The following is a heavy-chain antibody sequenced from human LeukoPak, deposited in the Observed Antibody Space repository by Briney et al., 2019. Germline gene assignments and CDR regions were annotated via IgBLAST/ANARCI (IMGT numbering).Heavy chain of an antibody. D-gene: IGHD3-22*01. V-gene: IGHV4-39*07. CDR1: GGSISSSSYY. Sequence: PSETLSLTCTVSGGSISSSSYYWGWLRQPPGKGLEWIGNIYYSGTTYYNPSLESRVTISLDTSKNQFSLNLSSVTAADTAVYYCARVGISSGYYSEPFDYWGQGTLVTVSS. CDR3: ARVGISSGYYSEPFDY. CDR2: IYYSGTT. J-gene: IGHJ4*02.